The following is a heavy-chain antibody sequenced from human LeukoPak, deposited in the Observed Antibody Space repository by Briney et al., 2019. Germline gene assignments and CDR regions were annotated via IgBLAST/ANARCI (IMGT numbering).Heavy chain of an antibody. J-gene: IGHJ4*02. V-gene: IGHV4-59*01. CDR1: GGSISSYY. Sequence: SETLSLTCTVSGGSISSYYWGWIRQPPGKGLEWIGYIYYSGSTNYNPSLKSRVTISVDTSKNQFSLKLSSVTAADTAVYYCARSQGYSSGWFTGGVDYWGQGTLVTVSS. CDR2: IYYSGST. CDR3: ARSQGYSSGWFTGGVDY. D-gene: IGHD6-19*01.